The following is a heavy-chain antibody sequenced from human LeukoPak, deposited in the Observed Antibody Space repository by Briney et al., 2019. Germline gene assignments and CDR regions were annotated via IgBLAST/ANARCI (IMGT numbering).Heavy chain of an antibody. V-gene: IGHV3-7*01. CDR2: INQDGSEK. J-gene: IGHJ4*02. CDR3: ASYYGSGSHFDY. D-gene: IGHD3-10*01. CDR1: GLTFSTYW. Sequence: GGSLRLSCAASGLTFSTYWMSWVRQAPGKGLEWVANINQDGSEKYYVDSVKGRFTISRDNAKNSLYLQMNSLRAEDTAVYYCASYYGSGSHFDYWGQGTLVTVSP.